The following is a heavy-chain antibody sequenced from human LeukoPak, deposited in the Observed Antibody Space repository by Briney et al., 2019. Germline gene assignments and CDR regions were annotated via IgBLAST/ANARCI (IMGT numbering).Heavy chain of an antibody. CDR3: ARDGLIAVAGTDSHY. Sequence: GGPLRLSCAASGFTFSSYGMHWVRQAPGKGLEWVAVIWYDGSNKYYADSVKGRFTFSRDNSKNTLHLQMNSLRAEDTAVYYCARDGLIAVAGTDSHYWGQGTVVTVSS. CDR1: GFTFSSYG. CDR2: IWYDGSNK. V-gene: IGHV3-33*01. D-gene: IGHD6-19*01. J-gene: IGHJ4*02.